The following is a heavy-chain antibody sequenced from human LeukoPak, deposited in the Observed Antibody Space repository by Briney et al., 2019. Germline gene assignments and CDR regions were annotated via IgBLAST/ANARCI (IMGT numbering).Heavy chain of an antibody. CDR1: GYTFTGYY. D-gene: IGHD6-25*01. Sequence: GASVKVSCKXSGYTFTGYYMHWVRQAPGQGLEWMGWINPNTGATNYAQKFQGRVTMTTDTSISTAYMELSRLRSDDTAVYYCVTLLSNAAFDYWGQGTLVTVSS. V-gene: IGHV1-2*02. CDR3: VTLLSNAAFDY. CDR2: INPNTGAT. J-gene: IGHJ4*02.